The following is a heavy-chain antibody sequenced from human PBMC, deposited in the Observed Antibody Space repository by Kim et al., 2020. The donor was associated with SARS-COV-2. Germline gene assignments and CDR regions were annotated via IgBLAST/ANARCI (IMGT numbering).Heavy chain of an antibody. V-gene: IGHV4-59*08. CDR3: ASGLRYFDSPNPDACDV. D-gene: IGHD3-9*01. CDR2: IYYSGST. J-gene: IGHJ6*01. CDR1: GESLRNYY. Sequence: SETLSLTCSVSGESLRNYYWSWIRQPPGKGLEWIGYIYYSGSTDYNPSLKSRVTISADMSKSQFSLKLNSVTAADTAVYYCASGLRYFDSPNPDACDV.